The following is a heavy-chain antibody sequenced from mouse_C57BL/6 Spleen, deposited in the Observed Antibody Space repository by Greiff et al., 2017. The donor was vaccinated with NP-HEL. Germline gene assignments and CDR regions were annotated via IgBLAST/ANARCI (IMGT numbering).Heavy chain of an antibody. CDR1: GYTFTSYW. D-gene: IGHD1-1*01. CDR2: INPSSGYT. Sequence: VQLQQSGAELAKPGASVKLSCKASGYTFTSYWMHWVKQRPGQGLEWIGYINPSSGYTKYNQKFKVKATLTADKYSSTAYMQQSSLTYEDSAVYYWARSGTDYYGSSSYFDYWGQGTTLTVSS. CDR3: ARSGTDYYGSSSYFDY. V-gene: IGHV1-7*01. J-gene: IGHJ2*01.